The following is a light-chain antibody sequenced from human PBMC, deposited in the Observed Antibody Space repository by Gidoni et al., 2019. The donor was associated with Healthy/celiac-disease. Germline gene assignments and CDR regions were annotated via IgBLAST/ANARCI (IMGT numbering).Light chain of an antibody. J-gene: IGKJ1*01. CDR2: AAS. CDR3: QQSYSTPWT. CDR1: QSISSY. Sequence: DRQMTQSPSSLSASVGDRVTITCRASQSISSYLNWYQQKPGKAPKLLIYAASSLQIGVPSRFIGSGSGTDFTLTISSLHPEDFATYYCQQSYSTPWTFGPGTKVEIK. V-gene: IGKV1-39*01.